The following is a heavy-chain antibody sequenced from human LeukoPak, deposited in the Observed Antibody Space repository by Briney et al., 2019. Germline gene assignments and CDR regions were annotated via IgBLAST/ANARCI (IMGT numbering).Heavy chain of an antibody. Sequence: PGGSLRLSCAASGFTFSGYWMTWVRQAPGKGLEWVASIKPDGSEKYYVDSVKGRFTISRDNAKNSLYLQMNSLRAEDTAVYYCARPIAAAGSWGQGTLVTVSS. D-gene: IGHD6-13*01. J-gene: IGHJ4*02. CDR1: GFTFSGYW. CDR2: IKPDGSEK. V-gene: IGHV3-7*03. CDR3: ARPIAAAGS.